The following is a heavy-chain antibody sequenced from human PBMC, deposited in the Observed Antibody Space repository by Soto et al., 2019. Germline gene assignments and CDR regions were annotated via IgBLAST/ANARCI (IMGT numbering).Heavy chain of an antibody. CDR1: GFTFSSYG. D-gene: IGHD2-15*01. Sequence: GGSLRLSCAASGFTFSSYGMHWVRQAPGKGLEWVAVIWYDGSNKYYADSVRGRFTISRDNSKNTLYLQMNSLRAEDTAVYYCAQGYCSGGSCKKLNYYYGMDVWGQGTTVTVSS. J-gene: IGHJ6*02. CDR3: AQGYCSGGSCKKLNYYYGMDV. V-gene: IGHV3-33*06. CDR2: IWYDGSNK.